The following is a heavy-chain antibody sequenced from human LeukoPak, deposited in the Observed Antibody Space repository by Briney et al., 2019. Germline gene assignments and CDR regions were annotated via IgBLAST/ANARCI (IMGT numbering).Heavy chain of an antibody. J-gene: IGHJ4*02. CDR3: ARVYSGSSYSFDY. Sequence: PGGSLRLSCAASGFTFSTYVLGWGRQAPGPGLEWVSSVSSSGGSTPYADSVKGRFTISRDNSKNTLYLQMNSLTAEDTAVYYCARVYSGSSYSFDYWGQGTLVTVSS. D-gene: IGHD1-26*01. V-gene: IGHV3-23*01. CDR1: GFTFSTYV. CDR2: VSSSGGST.